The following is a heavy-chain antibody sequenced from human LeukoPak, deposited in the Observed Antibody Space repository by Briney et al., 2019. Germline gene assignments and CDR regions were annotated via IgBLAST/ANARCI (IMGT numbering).Heavy chain of an antibody. V-gene: IGHV1-69*01. Sequence: SVKVSCKASGGTFSSYAISWVRQAPGQGLEWMGGIIPIFGTANYAQKFQGRVTITADESTSTAYIELSSLRSEDTAVYYCARGARVPYDYVWGSYRPYYFDYWGQGTLVTVSS. D-gene: IGHD3-16*02. CDR1: GGTFSSYA. CDR2: IIPIFGTA. CDR3: ARGARVPYDYVWGSYRPYYFDY. J-gene: IGHJ4*02.